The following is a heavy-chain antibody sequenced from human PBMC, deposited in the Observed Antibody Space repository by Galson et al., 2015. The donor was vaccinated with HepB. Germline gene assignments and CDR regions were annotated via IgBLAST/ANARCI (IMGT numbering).Heavy chain of an antibody. CDR2: ISAYNGNT. V-gene: IGHV1-18*01. CDR3: AREASITMVRGVMGY. CDR1: GYTFTSYG. Sequence: SCKASGYTFTSYGISWVRQAPGQGLEWMGWISAYNGNTNYAQKLQGRVTMTTDTSTSTAYMELRSLRSDDTAVYYCAREASITMVRGVMGYWGQGTLVTVSS. D-gene: IGHD3-10*01. J-gene: IGHJ4*02.